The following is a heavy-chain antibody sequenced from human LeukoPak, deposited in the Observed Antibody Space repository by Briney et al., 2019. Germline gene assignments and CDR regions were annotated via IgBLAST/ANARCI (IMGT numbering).Heavy chain of an antibody. CDR1: GFAFSNYN. CDR2: INEDGSEK. D-gene: IGHD6-6*01. V-gene: IGHV3-7*04. Sequence: GGSLRLSCAASGFAFSNYNMNWVRQAPGKGLEWVANINEDGSEKYYVDSVKGRFTISRDNAKNSLYLQMNSLRAEDTAVYYCARGSSSSFDYWGQGTLVTVSS. CDR3: ARGSSSSFDY. J-gene: IGHJ4*02.